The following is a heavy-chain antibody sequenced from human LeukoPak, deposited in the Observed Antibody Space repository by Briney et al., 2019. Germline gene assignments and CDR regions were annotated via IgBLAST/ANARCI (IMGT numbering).Heavy chain of an antibody. CDR3: ARDEGYSYGYEFDY. J-gene: IGHJ4*02. CDR2: IIPIFGTA. V-gene: IGHV1-69*05. CDR1: GGTFSSYA. Sequence: ASVKVSCKASGGTFSSYAISWVRQAPGQGLEWMGRIIPIFGTANYAQKFQGRVTITTDESTSTAYMELSSPRSEDTAVYYCARDEGYSYGYEFDYWGQGTLVTVSS. D-gene: IGHD5-18*01.